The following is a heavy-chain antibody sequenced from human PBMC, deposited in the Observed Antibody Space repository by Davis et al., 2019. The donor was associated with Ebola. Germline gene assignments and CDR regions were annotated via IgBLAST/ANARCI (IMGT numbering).Heavy chain of an antibody. Sequence: GGSLRLSCAASGFTFSSYSMNWVRQAPGKGLEWVSYISSSGSTIYYADSVKGRFTISRDNAKNSLYLQMNSLRAEDTAVYYCARGTMVRGVILYYYYGMDVWGQGTTVTVSS. V-gene: IGHV3-48*04. CDR1: GFTFSSYS. D-gene: IGHD3-10*01. CDR2: ISSSGSTI. J-gene: IGHJ6*02. CDR3: ARGTMVRGVILYYYYGMDV.